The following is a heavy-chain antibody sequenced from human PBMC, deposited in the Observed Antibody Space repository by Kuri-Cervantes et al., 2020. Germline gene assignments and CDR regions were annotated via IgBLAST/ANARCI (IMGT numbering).Heavy chain of an antibody. J-gene: IGHJ6*03. Sequence: GSLRLSCAVYGGSFSGYYWSWIRQPPGKGLEWIGYIYYSGSTNYNPSLKSRVTISVDTSKNQFSLQLNSVTPEDTAVYYCARSYYYGSGIFYYYMDVWGKGTTVTVSS. CDR2: IYYSGST. CDR1: GGSFSGYY. CDR3: ARSYYYGSGIFYYYMDV. D-gene: IGHD3-10*01. V-gene: IGHV4-59*12.